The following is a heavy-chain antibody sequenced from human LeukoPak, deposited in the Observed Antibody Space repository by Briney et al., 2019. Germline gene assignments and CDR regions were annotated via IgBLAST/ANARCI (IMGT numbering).Heavy chain of an antibody. D-gene: IGHD5-12*01. V-gene: IGHV3-21*06. Sequence: GGSLRLSCAASGFTFDNYNMNWVRQAPGKGLEWVSSISSISSHIYYVDSVKGRFSISRDNAKNSVYLQMNSLRVEDTALYYCARASSAYDSALNYYYGMDVWDKGTTVTVSS. CDR2: ISSISSHI. J-gene: IGHJ6*04. CDR1: GFTFDNYN. CDR3: ARASSAYDSALNYYYGMDV.